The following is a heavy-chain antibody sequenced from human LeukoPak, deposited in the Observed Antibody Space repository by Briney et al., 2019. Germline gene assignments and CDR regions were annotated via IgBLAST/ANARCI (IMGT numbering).Heavy chain of an antibody. CDR3: ARDLPAPYSCGWKYNWFDP. CDR1: GGSISSSSYY. D-gene: IGHD5-18*01. J-gene: IGHJ5*02. CDR2: IYYSGST. Sequence: SETLSLTCTVSGGSISSSSYYWGWIRQPPGKGLEWIGSIYYSGSTYDNPSLQSRATISVDTSKNQFTLKLSSVTAADTAVYYCARDLPAPYSCGWKYNWFDPWGQGTLVTVSS. V-gene: IGHV4-39*06.